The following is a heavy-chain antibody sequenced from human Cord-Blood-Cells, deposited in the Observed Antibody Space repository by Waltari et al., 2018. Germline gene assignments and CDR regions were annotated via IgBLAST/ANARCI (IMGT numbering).Heavy chain of an antibody. V-gene: IGHV1-69*09. Sequence: QVQLVQSGAEVKKPGSSVKVSYKASGGTFSSYAISWVRQAPGQGLEWMGRISPILGIANYAQKFQGRVTITADKSTSTAHMELSSLRSEDTAVYYCARGRTIRAGDAFDIWGQGTMVTVSS. CDR3: ARGRTIRAGDAFDI. J-gene: IGHJ3*02. CDR1: GGTFSSYA. CDR2: ISPILGIA. D-gene: IGHD5-12*01.